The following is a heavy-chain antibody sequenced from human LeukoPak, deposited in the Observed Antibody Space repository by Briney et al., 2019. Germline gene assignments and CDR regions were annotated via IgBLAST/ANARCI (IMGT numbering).Heavy chain of an antibody. Sequence: GGSQRLSCAASGFTFSSYAMSWVRQAPGKGLEWVSGISGGGGSTYYADFVKGRFTISRDNSKNTLYLHMNSLRAEDTAVYYCARDPRYSSRWYAWFDPWGQGTLVTVSS. CDR1: GFTFSSYA. CDR2: ISGGGGST. V-gene: IGHV3-23*01. D-gene: IGHD6-19*01. J-gene: IGHJ5*02. CDR3: ARDPRYSSRWYAWFDP.